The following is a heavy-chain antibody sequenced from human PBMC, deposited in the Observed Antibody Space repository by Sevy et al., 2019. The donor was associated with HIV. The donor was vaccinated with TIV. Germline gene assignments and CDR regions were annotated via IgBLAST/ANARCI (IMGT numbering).Heavy chain of an antibody. CDR3: ARAEQTYFFDY. Sequence: GGPLRLSFEAPGFTLNKNNMNWVRQAPGKGLEWVSTITGYSTDIYYADSVKGRFTISRDDAKNSLYLQMNGLRAEDTAIYYCARAEQTYFFDYWGQGTLVTVSS. J-gene: IGHJ4*02. CDR1: GFTLNKNN. V-gene: IGHV3-21*06. CDR2: ITGYSTDI.